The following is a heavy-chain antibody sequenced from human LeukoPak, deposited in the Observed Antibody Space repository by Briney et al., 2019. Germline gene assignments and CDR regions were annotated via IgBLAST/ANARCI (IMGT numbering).Heavy chain of an antibody. Sequence: GGSLRLSCAASGFTVSSNYMSWVRQAPGKGLEWVSVIYSCGSTYYADSVKGRFTISRDNSKNTLYLQMNGLRAEDTAVYYCASTEGSGGSCYPARDDAFDIWGQVTMVTVSS. J-gene: IGHJ3*02. D-gene: IGHD2-15*01. CDR1: GFTVSSNY. CDR2: IYSCGST. V-gene: IGHV3-66*01. CDR3: ASTEGSGGSCYPARDDAFDI.